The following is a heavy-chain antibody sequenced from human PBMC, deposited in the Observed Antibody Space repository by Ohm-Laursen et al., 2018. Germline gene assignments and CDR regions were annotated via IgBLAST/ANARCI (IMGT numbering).Heavy chain of an antibody. CDR3: AKDRAAAGRFHFQH. J-gene: IGHJ1*01. CDR2: SGSGGST. CDR1: GFTFSSYA. Sequence: SLRLSCAASGFTFSSYAMSWVRQAPGKGLEWVSVSGSGGSTYYADSVKGRFTISRDNSKNTLYLQMNSLRAEDTAVYYCAKDRAAAGRFHFQHWGQGTLVTVSS. D-gene: IGHD6-13*01. V-gene: IGHV3-23*01.